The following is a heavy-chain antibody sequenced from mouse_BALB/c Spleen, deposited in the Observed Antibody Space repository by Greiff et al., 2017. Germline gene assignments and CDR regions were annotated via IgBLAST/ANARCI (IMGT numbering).Heavy chain of an antibody. Sequence: VMLVESGAELVRPGSSVKISCKASGYAFSSYWMNWVKQRPGQGLEWIGQIYPGDGDTNYNGKFKGKATLTADKSSSTAYMQLSSLTSEDSAVYFCARGYGNFYAMDYWGQGTSVTVSS. CDR1: GYAFSSYW. V-gene: IGHV1-80*01. D-gene: IGHD2-10*02. CDR3: ARGYGNFYAMDY. CDR2: IYPGDGDT. J-gene: IGHJ4*01.